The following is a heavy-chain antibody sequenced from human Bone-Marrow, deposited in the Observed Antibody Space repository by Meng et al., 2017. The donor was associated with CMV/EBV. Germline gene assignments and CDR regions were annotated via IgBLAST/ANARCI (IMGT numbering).Heavy chain of an antibody. Sequence: GSLRLSCTVSGGSISSSSYYWGWIRQPPGKGLEWIGSIYYSGSTYYNPSLKSRVTISVDTSKNQFSLKLSSVTAADTAVYYCARVDDFWSGYYGYWGQGTLVTVSS. J-gene: IGHJ4*02. CDR1: GGSISSSSYY. CDR2: IYYSGST. D-gene: IGHD3-3*01. CDR3: ARVDDFWSGYYGY. V-gene: IGHV4-39*07.